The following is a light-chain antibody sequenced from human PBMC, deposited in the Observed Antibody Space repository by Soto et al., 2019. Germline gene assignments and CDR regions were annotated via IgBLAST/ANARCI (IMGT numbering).Light chain of an antibody. CDR3: QQYGSSPYT. V-gene: IGKV3-20*01. J-gene: IGKJ2*01. CDR2: GAS. CDR1: QSVSSSY. Sequence: EIVLTQSPGTLSLSPGERATPSCRASQSVSSSYLTWCQQKPGQAPRLLIYGASSRATGIPDRFSGSGSGTDFTLTISRLEPEDFAVYYCQQYGSSPYTFGQGTKLEIK.